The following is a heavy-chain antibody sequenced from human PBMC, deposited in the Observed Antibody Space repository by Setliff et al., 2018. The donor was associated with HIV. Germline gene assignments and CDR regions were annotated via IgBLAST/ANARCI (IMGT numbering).Heavy chain of an antibody. CDR1: GGTFSSYV. V-gene: IGHV1-69*05. D-gene: IGHD2-15*01. CDR3: ALPYCGGGNCWSSASLPPAGWFDP. CDR2: IIPMYGVA. J-gene: IGHJ5*02. Sequence: ASVKVSCKASGGTFSSYVISWVRQAPGQGPEWMGGIIPMYGVANYAQKFQGRVTITTDESTNTAYMELSSLRSEDTAVYYCALPYCGGGNCWSSASLPPAGWFDPWGQGTLVTVSS.